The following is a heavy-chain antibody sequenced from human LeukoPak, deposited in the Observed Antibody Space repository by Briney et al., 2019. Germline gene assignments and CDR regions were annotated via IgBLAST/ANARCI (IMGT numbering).Heavy chain of an antibody. J-gene: IGHJ5*02. V-gene: IGHV3-33*01. D-gene: IGHD6-19*01. CDR2: IWYDGSNK. CDR1: GFTFSSYG. Sequence: GGSLRLSCAASGFTFSSYGMHWVRQAPGKGLEWVAVIWYDGSNKYYADSVKGRFTISRDNSKNTLYLQMNSLRAEDTAVYYCARGPSSGNWFDPWGQGTLVTVPS. CDR3: ARGPSSGNWFDP.